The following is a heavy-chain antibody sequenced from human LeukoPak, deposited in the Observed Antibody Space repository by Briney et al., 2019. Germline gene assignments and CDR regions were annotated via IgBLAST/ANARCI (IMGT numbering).Heavy chain of an antibody. CDR2: MNHNSGNT. CDR3: ARTDSGIAAAGLINWFDP. CDR1: GYTFTSYD. V-gene: IGHV1-8*01. J-gene: IGHJ5*02. D-gene: IGHD6-13*01. Sequence: ASVKVSCKASGYTFTSYDINWVRQATGQGLEWMGWMNHNSGNTGYAQKFQGRVTMTRNTSISTAYMGLSSLRSEDTAVYYCARTDSGIAAAGLINWFDPWGQGTLVTVSS.